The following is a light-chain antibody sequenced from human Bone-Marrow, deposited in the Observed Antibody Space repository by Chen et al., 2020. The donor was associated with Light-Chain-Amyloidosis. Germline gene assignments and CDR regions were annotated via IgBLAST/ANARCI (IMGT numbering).Light chain of an antibody. CDR1: QTISSNY. CDR3: QQYGTSPLT. J-gene: IGKJ4*01. CDR2: GSS. Sequence: EIVLTQSPGTLSLSPGEGANLSCRASQTISSNYLIWYQQKFGQAPRLLIYGSSSRATGIPDRFTGSGSGTDFTLTINRLEPEDFAMYYCQQYGTSPLTVGGGTKVEIK. V-gene: IGKV3-20*01.